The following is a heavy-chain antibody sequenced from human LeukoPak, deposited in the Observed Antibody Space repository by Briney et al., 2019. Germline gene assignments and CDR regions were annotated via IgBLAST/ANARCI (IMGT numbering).Heavy chain of an antibody. CDR1: GFTFSSYW. CDR2: ITRDSIYT. J-gene: IGHJ6*03. Sequence: KAGGSLRLSCAASGFTFSSYWMSWVRQAPGKGLEWVSSITRDSIYTFYADSVKGRFTISRDNAKNSLSLQMNSLRAEDTAVYYCARDPYNGYYGDDYYYYMDVWGKGTTVTISS. CDR3: ARDPYNGYYGDDYYYYMDV. V-gene: IGHV3-21*01. D-gene: IGHD4-17*01.